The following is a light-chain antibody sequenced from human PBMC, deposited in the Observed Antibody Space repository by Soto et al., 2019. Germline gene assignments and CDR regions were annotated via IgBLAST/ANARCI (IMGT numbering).Light chain of an antibody. CDR3: QQRSDWPLT. V-gene: IGKV3-11*01. CDR2: DGS. CDR1: QSISSY. J-gene: IGKJ4*01. Sequence: DIVLTQSPATLSLSPGERATLSCRASQSISSYLAWYQQKPGQAPWLLIYDGSNRATGIPARFSGSGSGTDFTLTISSLVPEDFAVYYCQQRSDWPLTFGGGTKVEIK.